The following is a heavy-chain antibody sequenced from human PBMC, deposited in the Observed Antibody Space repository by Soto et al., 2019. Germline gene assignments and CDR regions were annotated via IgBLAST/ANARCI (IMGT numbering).Heavy chain of an antibody. CDR2: ISYDGSNK. CDR3: AKVPRRYDFWSGYYRHYGMDV. Sequence: QVQLVESGGGVVQPGRSLRLSCAASGFTFSSYGMHWVRQAPGKGLEWVAVISYDGSNKYYADSVKGRFTISRDNSKNTLYLQMNSLRAEDTAVYYCAKVPRRYDFWSGYYRHYGMDVWGQGTTVTVSS. J-gene: IGHJ6*02. D-gene: IGHD3-3*01. V-gene: IGHV3-30*18. CDR1: GFTFSSYG.